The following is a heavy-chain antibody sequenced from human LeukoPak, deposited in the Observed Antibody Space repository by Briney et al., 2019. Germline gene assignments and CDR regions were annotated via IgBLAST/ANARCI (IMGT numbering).Heavy chain of an antibody. CDR1: GYTFTSYY. CDR3: DRNHQDCSISSCHIYYSYYMDV. Sequence: ASMKVSCKASGYTFTSYYMHWVRQAPGQGLEWIGMINPRAGNTNYAQKFQGRVTMTRDTSTSTVYMDLSSLRSEDTAVYYCDRNHQDCSISSCHIYYSYYMDVWGKGTTVTVSS. CDR2: INPRAGNT. D-gene: IGHD2-2*01. V-gene: IGHV1-46*03. J-gene: IGHJ6*03.